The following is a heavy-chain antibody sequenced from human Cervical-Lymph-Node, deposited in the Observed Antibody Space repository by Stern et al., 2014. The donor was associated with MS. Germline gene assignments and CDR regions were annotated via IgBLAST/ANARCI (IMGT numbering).Heavy chain of an antibody. CDR3: ARLSSDAFDI. CDR1: GGSISSGSSY. Sequence: QVQLQESGPGLVKPSQTLSLTCSVSGGSISSGSSYWSWIRQHPGKGLEGIAYIHYSGNTYYNSSLKSRVHLSADTSKNQFSLELSSVTAADTAVYYCARLSSDAFDIWGQGTLVTVSS. J-gene: IGHJ3*02. V-gene: IGHV4-31*03. CDR2: IHYSGNT.